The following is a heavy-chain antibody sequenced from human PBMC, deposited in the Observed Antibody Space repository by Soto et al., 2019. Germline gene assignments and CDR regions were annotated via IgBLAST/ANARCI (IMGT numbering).Heavy chain of an antibody. Sequence: PSETLSLTCAVYGGSFSGYYWNWIRQPPGKGLEWIGEINHSGSTNYNPSLKSRVTISVDTSKNQFSLKLSSVTAADTAVYYCARAVQVTIYYYGMDVWGQGTTVTVSS. V-gene: IGHV4-34*01. D-gene: IGHD3-3*01. J-gene: IGHJ6*02. CDR3: ARAVQVTIYYYGMDV. CDR1: GGSFSGYY. CDR2: INHSGST.